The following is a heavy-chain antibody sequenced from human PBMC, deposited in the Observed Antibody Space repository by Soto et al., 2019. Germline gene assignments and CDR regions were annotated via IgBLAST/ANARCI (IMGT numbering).Heavy chain of an antibody. Sequence: QVQLQESGPGLLKPSETLSLTCTVSGGSISSYYWSWIRQPPGKGLEWIGYIYYSGSTNYNPSLVSRVTISVYTSKNRFSLKLSSVTAADTAGYYCARGSAAIMVDWGQGTLVTVSS. V-gene: IGHV4-59*01. J-gene: IGHJ4*02. CDR1: GGSISSYY. CDR3: ARGSAAIMVD. D-gene: IGHD6-25*01. CDR2: IYYSGST.